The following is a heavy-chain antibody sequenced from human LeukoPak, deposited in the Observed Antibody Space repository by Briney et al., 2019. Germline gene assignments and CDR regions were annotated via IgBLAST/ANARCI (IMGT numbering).Heavy chain of an antibody. CDR3: AKDLGDFGELLYFDY. J-gene: IGHJ4*02. CDR2: ISGSGGST. D-gene: IGHD1-26*01. Sequence: PGGSLRLSCAASGFTFSSYAMSWVRQAPGKGLEWVSAISGSGGSTYYADSVKGRFTISRDNSKNTLYLQMNSLRAEDTAVYYCAKDLGDFGELLYFDYWGQGTLVTVSS. V-gene: IGHV3-23*01. CDR1: GFTFSSYA.